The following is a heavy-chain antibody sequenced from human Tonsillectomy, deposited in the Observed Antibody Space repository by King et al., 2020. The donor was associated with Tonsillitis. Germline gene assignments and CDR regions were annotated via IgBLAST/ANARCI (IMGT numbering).Heavy chain of an antibody. CDR3: AMDVEAVVFEV. CDR2: ISFDGSYT. V-gene: IGHV3-30-3*01. J-gene: IGHJ6*01. Sequence: VQLVESGGGVVQPGRSLRLSCAASGFTFNSYLMHWVRQAPGKGLEWVAVISFDGSYTYYVDSVKGRFTISRDNSKNSLYLQMNSLRPEDTAVYYCAMDVEAVVFEVWGQGTTVPVSS. D-gene: IGHD6-19*01. CDR1: GFTFNSYL.